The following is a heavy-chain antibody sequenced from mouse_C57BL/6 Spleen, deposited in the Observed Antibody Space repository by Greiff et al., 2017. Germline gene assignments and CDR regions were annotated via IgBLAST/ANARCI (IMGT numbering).Heavy chain of an antibody. D-gene: IGHD1-1*02. CDR1: GFNIKDDY. J-gene: IGHJ4*01. Sequence: VQLQQSGAELVRPGASVTLSCTASGFNIKDDYMHWVKQRPEQGLEWIGWIDPENGDTEYASKFQGKATITADTSSNTAYLQLSSLTSEDTAVYYCTTGGKGAMDYWGQGTSVTVSS. CDR2: IDPENGDT. CDR3: TTGGKGAMDY. V-gene: IGHV14-4*01.